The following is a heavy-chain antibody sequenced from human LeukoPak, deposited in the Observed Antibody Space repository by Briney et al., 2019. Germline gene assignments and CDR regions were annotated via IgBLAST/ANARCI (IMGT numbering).Heavy chain of an antibody. V-gene: IGHV3-48*01. CDR1: GVSFISHS. J-gene: IGHJ5*02. D-gene: IGHD6-13*01. CDR3: AREYDSRARFDP. Sequence: GGSLRLSCVGSGVSFISHSMTWVRQAPGKGLEWISYISSTGSPLFYADSVKGRFTISRDNAKTSLYLQMNSLRVEDTAIYYCAREYDSRARFDPWGQGTLVTVSS. CDR2: ISSTGSPL.